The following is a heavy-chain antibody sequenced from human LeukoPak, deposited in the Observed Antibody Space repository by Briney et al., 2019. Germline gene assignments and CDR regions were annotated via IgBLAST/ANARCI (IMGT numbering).Heavy chain of an antibody. D-gene: IGHD2-2*01. J-gene: IGHJ4*02. CDR3: ARHLVRDIVVVPAALDY. CDR2: IYYSGST. Sequence: SETLSLTCTVSGGSISSSSYHWGWIRQPPGKGLEWIGSIYYSGSTYYNPSLKSRVTISVDTSKNQFSLKLSSVTAADTAVYYCARHLVRDIVVVPAALDYWGQGTLVTVSS. CDR1: GGSISSSSYH. V-gene: IGHV4-39*01.